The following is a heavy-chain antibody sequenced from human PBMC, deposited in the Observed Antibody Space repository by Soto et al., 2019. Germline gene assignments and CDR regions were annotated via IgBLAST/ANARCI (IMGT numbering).Heavy chain of an antibody. V-gene: IGHV3-21*01. D-gene: IGHD6-6*01. CDR1: GFTFSSYS. CDR2: ISSSSSYI. CDR3: ASGGSSLNFDS. Sequence: GWSLRLSCAASGFTFSSYSMNWVRQAPGKGLEWVSSISSSSSYIYYADSMEGRFTISRGNAKNSLYLQMNSLRAEDTAVYYCASGGSSLNFDSWGQGTLVTVSS. J-gene: IGHJ4*02.